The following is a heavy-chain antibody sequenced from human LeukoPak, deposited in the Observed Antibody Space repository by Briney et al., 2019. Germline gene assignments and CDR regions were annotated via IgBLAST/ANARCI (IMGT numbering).Heavy chain of an antibody. Sequence: GASLKISCKGSGYSFTSYWIGWVRQMPGKGLEWMGIIYPGDSDTRYSPSFQGQVTISADKSISTAYLQWSSLKASDTAMYYCARTRSSSHKYFNWFDPWGQGTLVTVSS. CDR1: GYSFTSYW. J-gene: IGHJ5*02. CDR2: IYPGDSDT. CDR3: ARTRSSSHKYFNWFDP. D-gene: IGHD6-13*01. V-gene: IGHV5-51*01.